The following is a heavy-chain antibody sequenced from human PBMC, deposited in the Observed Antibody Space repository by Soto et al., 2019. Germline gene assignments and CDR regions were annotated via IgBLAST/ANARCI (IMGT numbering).Heavy chain of an antibody. CDR3: ARLRYYDSSGYYRLRYYFDY. CDR2: IYPGDSDT. J-gene: IGHJ4*02. CDR1: GYSFTSYW. Sequence: GESLKISCKGSGYSFTSYWIGWVRQMPGKGLERMGIIYPGDSDTRYSPSFQGQVTISADRSISTAYLQWSSLKASDTAMYYCARLRYYDSSGYYRLRYYFDYWGQGTLVTVSS. V-gene: IGHV5-51*01. D-gene: IGHD3-22*01.